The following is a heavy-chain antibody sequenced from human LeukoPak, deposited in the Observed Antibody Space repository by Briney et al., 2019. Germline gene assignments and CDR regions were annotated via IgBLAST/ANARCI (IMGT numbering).Heavy chain of an antibody. D-gene: IGHD3-10*01. V-gene: IGHV3-15*01. CDR2: IKRITDGGTI. CDR3: TTGGEEYFDY. J-gene: IGHJ4*02. Sequence: PGESLTLPCTLSGFPFNNSWMSWARQAPEGGGEWSGSIKRITDGGTIDYDAAVKGRFIISNDDSKNTLYLQMNSMKTEDTALYYCTTGGEEYFDYWGQGTLVTVSS. CDR1: GFPFNNSW.